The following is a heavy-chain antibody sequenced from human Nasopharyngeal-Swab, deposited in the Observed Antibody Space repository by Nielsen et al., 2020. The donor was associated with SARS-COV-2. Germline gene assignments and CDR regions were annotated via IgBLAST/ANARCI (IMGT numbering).Heavy chain of an antibody. Sequence: WVRQAPGQGLEWMGIINPSGGSTSYAQKFQGRVTMTRDTSTSTVYMELSSLRSEDTAVYYCARVRRVAAAGDPARVGGISAPRPSHYYYYMDVWGKGTTVTVSS. V-gene: IGHV1-46*01. D-gene: IGHD6-13*01. CDR2: INPSGGST. J-gene: IGHJ6*03. CDR3: ARVRRVAAAGDPARVGGISAPRPSHYYYYMDV.